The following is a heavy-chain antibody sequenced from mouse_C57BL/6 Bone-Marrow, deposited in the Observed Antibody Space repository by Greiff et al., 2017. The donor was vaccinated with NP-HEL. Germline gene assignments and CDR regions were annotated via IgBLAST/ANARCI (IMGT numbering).Heavy chain of an antibody. Sequence: EVKVVESGGGLVKPGGSLKLSCAASGFTFSDYGMHWVRQAPEKGLEWVAYISSGSSTIYYADTVKGRFTISRDNAKNTLFLQMTSLRSEDTAMYYCAREAYDYAMDYWGQGTSVTVSS. D-gene: IGHD2-3*01. CDR1: GFTFSDYG. CDR2: ISSGSSTI. V-gene: IGHV5-17*01. J-gene: IGHJ4*01. CDR3: AREAYDYAMDY.